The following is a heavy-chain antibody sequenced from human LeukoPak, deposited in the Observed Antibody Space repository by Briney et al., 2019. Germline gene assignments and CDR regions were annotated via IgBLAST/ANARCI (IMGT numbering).Heavy chain of an antibody. V-gene: IGHV1-24*01. CDR3: ATAPRARGSGIAFDY. Sequence: ASAKVSCKISGYTLTELSMHWVRQAPGKGLEWMGGFDPEDGETIYAQKFQGRVTMTEDTSTDTAYMELSSLRSEDTAVYYCATAPRARGSGIAFDYWGQGTLVTVSS. D-gene: IGHD6-13*01. J-gene: IGHJ4*02. CDR1: GYTLTELS. CDR2: FDPEDGET.